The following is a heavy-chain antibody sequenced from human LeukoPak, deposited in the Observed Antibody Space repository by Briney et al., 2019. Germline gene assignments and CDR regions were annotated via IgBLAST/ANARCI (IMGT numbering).Heavy chain of an antibody. CDR3: ARAGLSNFRYYYHMDV. CDR2: INPSGGST. D-gene: IGHD4-11*01. CDR1: GYTFTSHY. V-gene: IGHV1-46*01. Sequence: GASVKVSCKASGYTFTSHYIYWVRQAPGQGLEWRGVINPSGGSTNYAQKFQGRVSTTRDTSTSTVYMELSSLRSEDTAVYYCARAGLSNFRYYYHMDVWGKGTTVTVSS. J-gene: IGHJ6*03.